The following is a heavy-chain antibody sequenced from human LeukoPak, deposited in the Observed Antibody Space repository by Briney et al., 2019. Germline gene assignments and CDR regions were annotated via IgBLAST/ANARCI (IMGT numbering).Heavy chain of an antibody. CDR3: ARGFRRRYCSSTSCYSWFDP. CDR1: GGFFSGYY. CDR2: INHSGST. D-gene: IGHD2-2*01. J-gene: IGHJ5*02. Sequence: SETLSLTCAVYGGFFSGYYWSWICQPPGKGLEWIGEINHSGSTNYNPSLKSRVTISVDTSKNQFSLKLSSVTAADTAVYYCARGFRRRYCSSTSCYSWFDPWGQGTLVTVSS. V-gene: IGHV4-34*01.